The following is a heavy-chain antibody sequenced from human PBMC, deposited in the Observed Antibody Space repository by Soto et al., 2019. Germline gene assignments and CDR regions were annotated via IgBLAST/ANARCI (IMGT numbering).Heavy chain of an antibody. CDR2: IVVGSGNT. CDR3: AADQDIVLMAPQGV. J-gene: IGHJ6*02. CDR1: GLTFTSSA. Sequence: SVKVSCKACGLTFTSSAVQWVRQARGQRLEWIGWIVVGSGNTNYAQKFQERVTITRDMSTSTAYMELSSLRSEDTAVYYCAADQDIVLMAPQGVWGQGTTVTVSS. D-gene: IGHD2-8*01. V-gene: IGHV1-58*01.